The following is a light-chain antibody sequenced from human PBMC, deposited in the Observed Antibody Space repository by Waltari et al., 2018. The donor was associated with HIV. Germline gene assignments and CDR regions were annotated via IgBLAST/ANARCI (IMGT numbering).Light chain of an antibody. Sequence: DIQLTQSPSSLSASVGDRVTLTCRASQSISTYLNWYQQKPGRAPKVLIYGASTLQRGVPSRFRGSGSGTDFTLTISGLQPEDFANYDCQQSYSGPLTFGGGTKVDIK. J-gene: IGKJ4*01. CDR2: GAS. V-gene: IGKV1-39*01. CDR1: QSISTY. CDR3: QQSYSGPLT.